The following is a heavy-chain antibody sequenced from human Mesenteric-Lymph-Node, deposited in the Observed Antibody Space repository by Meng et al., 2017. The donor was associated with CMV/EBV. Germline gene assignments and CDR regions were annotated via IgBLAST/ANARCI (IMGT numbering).Heavy chain of an antibody. CDR3: ARADIGRGGYGDYVGD. J-gene: IGHJ4*02. V-gene: IGHV3-7*01. CDR2: IKEDGSEK. D-gene: IGHD4-17*01. Sequence: GVLKISCAASGFSFRSYSMNWVRQAPGKGLEWVANIKEDGSEKYYVDSVKGRFTISRDNAKNSLYLQMNSLRAEDTAVYYCARADIGRGGYGDYVGDWGQGTLVTVSS. CDR1: GFSFRSYS.